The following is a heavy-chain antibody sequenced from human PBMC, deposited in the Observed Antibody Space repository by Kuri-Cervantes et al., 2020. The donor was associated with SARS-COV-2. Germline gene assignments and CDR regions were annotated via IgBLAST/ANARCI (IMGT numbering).Heavy chain of an antibody. V-gene: IGHV5-51*01. D-gene: IGHD7-27*01. CDR1: GYSFTSYW. J-gene: IGHJ3*02. Sequence: QVSCKGSGYSFTSYWIGWVRQMPGKGLEWMGIIYPGDSDTRYSPYFQGQVTISADKSISTAYLQWSSLQASDIAMYYCARVSATLGDAFDIWGQGTMVTVSS. CDR3: ARVSATLGDAFDI. CDR2: IYPGDSDT.